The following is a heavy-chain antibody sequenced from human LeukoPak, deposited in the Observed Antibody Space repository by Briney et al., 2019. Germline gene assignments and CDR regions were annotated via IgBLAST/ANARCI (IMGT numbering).Heavy chain of an antibody. Sequence: QPGGSLRLSCAASGFTFNIYGMGWVRQALGKGLEWVSVISGSGIDTYNADSVKGRFTISRDNSKHTVFLQMNSLRAEDTAVYYCARLNYDNTSYYSNYFGYWGQGTLVTVSS. J-gene: IGHJ4*02. CDR1: GFTFNIYG. D-gene: IGHD3-22*01. CDR3: ARLNYDNTSYYSNYFGY. V-gene: IGHV3-23*01. CDR2: ISGSGIDT.